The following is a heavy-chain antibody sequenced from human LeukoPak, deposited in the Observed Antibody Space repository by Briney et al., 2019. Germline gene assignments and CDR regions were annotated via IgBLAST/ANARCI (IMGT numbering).Heavy chain of an antibody. D-gene: IGHD5-24*01. CDR2: IYYSGST. CDR3: ARGGDGYNYVIDY. Sequence: SETLSLTCTVSGGSISSYYWSWLRQPPGKGLEWIGYIYYSGSTNYNPSLKSRVTISVDTSKNQFSLKLSSVTAADTAVYYCARGGDGYNYVIDYWGQGTLVTVSS. CDR1: GGSISSYY. V-gene: IGHV4-59*01. J-gene: IGHJ4*02.